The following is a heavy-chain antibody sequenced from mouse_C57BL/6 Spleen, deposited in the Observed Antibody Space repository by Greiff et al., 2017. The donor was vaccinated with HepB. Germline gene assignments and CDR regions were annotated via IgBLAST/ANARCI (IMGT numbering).Heavy chain of an antibody. J-gene: IGHJ2*01. CDR3: ARDRPSPGWVFDY. D-gene: IGHD1-1*02. V-gene: IGHV3-6*01. CDR2: ISYDGSN. CDR1: GYSITSGYY. Sequence: EVQLQESGPGLVKPSQSLSLTCSVTGYSITSGYYWNWIRQFPGNKLEWMGYISYDGSNNYNPSLKNRISITRDTSKNQFFLKLNSVTTEDTATYYCARDRPSPGWVFDYWGQGTTLTVSS.